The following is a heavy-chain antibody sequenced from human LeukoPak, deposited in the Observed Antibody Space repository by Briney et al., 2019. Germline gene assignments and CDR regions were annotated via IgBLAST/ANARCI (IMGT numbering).Heavy chain of an antibody. CDR3: ARGLGYCTSTTCLLPFDY. V-gene: IGHV3-53*01. Sequence: GGSLRLSCAASGFTVSTYYMTWVRQAPGKGLECVSVNSGGSTYYADSVHGRFTVSRDNSKNTLYLQMNSLRAEDTAMYYCARGLGYCTSTTCLLPFDYWGQGTLVTVSS. J-gene: IGHJ4*02. CDR1: GFTVSTYY. D-gene: IGHD2-2*01. CDR2: NSGGST.